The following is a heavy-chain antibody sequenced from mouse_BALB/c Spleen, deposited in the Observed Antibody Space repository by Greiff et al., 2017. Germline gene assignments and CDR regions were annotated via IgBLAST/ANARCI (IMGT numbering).Heavy chain of an antibody. J-gene: IGHJ2*01. Sequence: VKLMESGPGLVAPSQSLFITCTVSGFSLTDYGVSWIRQPPGKGLEWLGVIWGGGSTYYNSALKSRLSISKDNSKSQVFLKMNSLQTDDTAMYYCAKHDGNWERYFDDWGQGTTLTVSS. CDR1: GFSLTDYG. CDR2: IWGGGST. CDR3: AKHDGNWERYFDD. D-gene: IGHD4-1*01. V-gene: IGHV2-6-5*01.